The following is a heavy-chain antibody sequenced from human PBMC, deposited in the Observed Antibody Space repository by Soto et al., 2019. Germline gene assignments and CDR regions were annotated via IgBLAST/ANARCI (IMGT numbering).Heavy chain of an antibody. CDR1: GGTFSRYT. J-gene: IGHJ5*02. CDR2: IIPIAAIA. CDR3: ARGSTIVRGAPSWFDP. V-gene: IGHV1-69*02. Sequence: KVSCKASGGTFSRYTINWVRQAPGQGLEWMGRIIPIAAIANYTQKFQGRVTITVDKSSTTAYMELSSLRSDDTAVYYCARGSTIVRGAPSWFDPWGQGTLVTVSS. D-gene: IGHD3-10*01.